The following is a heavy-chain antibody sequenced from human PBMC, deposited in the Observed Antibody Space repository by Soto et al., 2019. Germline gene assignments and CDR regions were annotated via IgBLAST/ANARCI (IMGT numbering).Heavy chain of an antibody. J-gene: IGHJ4*02. V-gene: IGHV3-33*01. D-gene: IGHD3-22*01. CDR3: VRDTYDTSADY. Sequence: QVQLVESGGGVVQPGRSLRLSCVVSKFTFSDYGMHWIRQAPDKGLEWLGTIWYDGSKKIYGDSVRGRFTSFRDNSKNTLDLQMNSLRVEDTAVYYCVRDTYDTSADYWGRGSLVIVSS. CDR1: KFTFSDYG. CDR2: IWYDGSKK.